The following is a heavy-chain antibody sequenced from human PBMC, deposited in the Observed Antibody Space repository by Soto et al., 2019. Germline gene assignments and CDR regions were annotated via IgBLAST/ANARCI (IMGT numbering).Heavy chain of an antibody. Sequence: GGSLRLSCAASGFTFSSYAMHWVRQAPGKGLEWVAVISYDGSNKYYADSVKGRFTISRDNSKNTLYLQMNSLRAEDTAVYYCASPREVQYYDFWSGSFDYWGQGTLVTVSS. J-gene: IGHJ4*02. CDR3: ASPREVQYYDFWSGSFDY. CDR1: GFTFSSYA. V-gene: IGHV3-30-3*01. D-gene: IGHD3-3*01. CDR2: ISYDGSNK.